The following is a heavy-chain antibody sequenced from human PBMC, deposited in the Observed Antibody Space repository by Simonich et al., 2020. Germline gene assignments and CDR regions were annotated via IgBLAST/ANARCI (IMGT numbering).Heavy chain of an antibody. Sequence: QLQLQESGPGLVKPSETLSLTCTVSGGSIISISYDWGWIRQPPGKGLEWIGRIYYSGSTYYNPSLKSRVTISVDTSKNQFSLKLSSVTAADTAVYYCARWAYSSSYFDYWGQGTLVTVSS. V-gene: IGHV4-39*01. J-gene: IGHJ4*02. CDR1: GGSIISISYD. CDR3: ARWAYSSSYFDY. CDR2: IYYSGST. D-gene: IGHD6-6*01.